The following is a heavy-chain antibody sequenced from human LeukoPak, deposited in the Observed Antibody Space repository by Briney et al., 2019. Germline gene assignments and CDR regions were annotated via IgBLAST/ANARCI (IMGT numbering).Heavy chain of an antibody. CDR2: ISTSSSYT. V-gene: IGHV3-11*05. CDR3: ARGGGYSYGWNDY. J-gene: IGHJ4*02. D-gene: IGHD5-18*01. CDR1: GFTFSDYY. Sequence: PGGSLRLSCAASGFTFSDYYMSWIRQAPWKGLEWVSYISTSSSYTVYADSVKGRFTISRDNAKNSLYLQMNGLRAEDTAVYYCARGGGYSYGWNDYWGQGTLVTVSS.